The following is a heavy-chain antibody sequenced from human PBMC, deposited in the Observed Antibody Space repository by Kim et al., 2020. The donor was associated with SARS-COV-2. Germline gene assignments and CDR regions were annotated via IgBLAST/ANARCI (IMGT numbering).Heavy chain of an antibody. CDR3: ARDQPLDS. J-gene: IGHJ4*02. Sequence: SETLSLTCSVSGGSIGTGGKFWTWIRQHPAKGLEWIGYISYSGNPHYRPSLRSRVSISLHTSENQFSLTLTSVTAADTAVYYCARDQPLDSWGQGIRV. CDR1: GGSIGTGGKF. CDR2: ISYSGNP. D-gene: IGHD2-2*01. V-gene: IGHV4-31*03.